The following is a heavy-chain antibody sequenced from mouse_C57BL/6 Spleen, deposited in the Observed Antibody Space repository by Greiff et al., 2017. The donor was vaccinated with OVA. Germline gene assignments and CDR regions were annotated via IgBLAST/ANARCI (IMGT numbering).Heavy chain of an antibody. V-gene: IGHV1-80*01. CDR2: IYPGDGDT. CDR1: GYAFSSYW. CDR3: GRGGDSNYVGYFDD. J-gene: IGHJ1*03. Sequence: QVQLQQSGAELVKPGASVKISCKASGYAFSSYWMNWVKQMPGKGLEWIGQIYPGDGDTNYNGKFKGKATLTADKSTSTAYMQLSSLTSEHSAVYFCGRGGDSNYVGYFDDWGTGTTVTVSS. D-gene: IGHD2-5*01.